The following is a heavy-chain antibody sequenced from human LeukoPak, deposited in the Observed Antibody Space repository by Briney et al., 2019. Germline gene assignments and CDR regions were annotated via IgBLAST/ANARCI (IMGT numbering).Heavy chain of an antibody. J-gene: IGHJ5*02. V-gene: IGHV1-46*01. CDR3: ARASRVTPFDP. CDR2: INPSGGST. CDR1: GYTFTSYY. D-gene: IGHD4-23*01. Sequence: ASVKVSCKASGYTFTSYYMRWVRQAPGQGLEWMGIINPSGGSTSYAQKFQGRVTMTRDMSTSTVYMELSSLRSEDTAVYYCARASRVTPFDPWGQGTLVTVSS.